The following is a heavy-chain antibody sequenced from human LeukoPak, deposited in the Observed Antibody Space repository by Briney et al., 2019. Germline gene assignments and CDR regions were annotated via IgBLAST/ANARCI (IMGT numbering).Heavy chain of an antibody. D-gene: IGHD6-13*01. V-gene: IGHV5-51*01. Sequence: GESLKISCEGSGYSFTNYWIGWVRQMPGKGLEWMGIIYPGDSDSRNSPSFQAQVSISADKSINTAYLQWSSLKASDTAMYYCARLSVIAADGTHYFDYWGQGTQVTVSS. J-gene: IGHJ4*02. CDR3: ARLSVIAADGTHYFDY. CDR2: IYPGDSDS. CDR1: GYSFTNYW.